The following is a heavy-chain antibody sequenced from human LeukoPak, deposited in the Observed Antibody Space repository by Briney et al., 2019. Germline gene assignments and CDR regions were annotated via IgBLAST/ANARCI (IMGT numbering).Heavy chain of an antibody. CDR3: ARDRYCSSTSCYTRGNFDY. CDR2: ISYDGSNK. V-gene: IGHV3-30*04. J-gene: IGHJ4*02. Sequence: GGSLRLSCAASGFTFSSYAMHWIRQAPGKGLEWVAVISYDGSNKYYADSVKGRFTISRDNSKNTLYLQMNSLRAEDTAVYYCARDRYCSSTSCYTRGNFDYWGQGTLVTVSS. D-gene: IGHD2-2*02. CDR1: GFTFSSYA.